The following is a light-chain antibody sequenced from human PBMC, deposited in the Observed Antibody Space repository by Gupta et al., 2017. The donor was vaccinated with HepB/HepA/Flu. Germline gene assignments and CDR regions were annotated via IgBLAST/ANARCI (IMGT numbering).Light chain of an antibody. CDR2: AKN. CDR1: SLRDYY. V-gene: IGLV3-19*01. J-gene: IGLJ2*01. Sequence: SSELTQDPAVSVALGQTVRITCQGDSLRDYYASWYQQKSGPAPLLVIYAKNNRPSGIPDRFSGSSSGNTASLTITGAQAEDEADYYCNSRDNSGNVVLFGGGTKLTVL. CDR3: NSRDNSGNVVL.